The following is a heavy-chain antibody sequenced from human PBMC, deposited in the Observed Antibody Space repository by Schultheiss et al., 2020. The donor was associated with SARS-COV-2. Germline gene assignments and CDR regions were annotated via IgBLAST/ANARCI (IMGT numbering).Heavy chain of an antibody. J-gene: IGHJ4*02. CDR1: GFIFSSYG. V-gene: IGHV3-33*01. CDR2: IWYDGSNK. Sequence: GGSLRLSCAASGFIFSSYGMHWVRQAPGKGLEWVAVIWYDGSNKYYADSVKGRFTISRDNAKNSLYLQMNSLRAEDTAVYYCARDLSGSYFGFDYWGQGTLVTVSS. CDR3: ARDLSGSYFGFDY. D-gene: IGHD1-26*01.